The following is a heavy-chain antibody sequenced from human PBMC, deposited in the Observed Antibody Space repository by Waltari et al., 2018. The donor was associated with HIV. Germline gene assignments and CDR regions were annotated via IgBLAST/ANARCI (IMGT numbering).Heavy chain of an antibody. D-gene: IGHD3-22*01. CDR3: ARRITSDNSYDTFDI. CDR2: IYPADSDS. V-gene: IGHV5-51*01. Sequence: EVQLVQSGAEMKKPGESLRISCKGSGYSFTTYWIGWVRQLPGKGLEWMGLIYPADSDSRYSPSFQGHVTISADKSSNTAYLQRSSLKASDSAMFYCARRITSDNSYDTFDIWGQGTMVTISS. CDR1: GYSFTTYW. J-gene: IGHJ3*02.